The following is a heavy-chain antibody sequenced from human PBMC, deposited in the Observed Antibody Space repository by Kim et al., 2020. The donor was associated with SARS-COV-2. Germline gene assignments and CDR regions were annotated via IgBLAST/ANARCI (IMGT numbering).Heavy chain of an antibody. Sequence: ASMKVSCKASGYTFTAYHLHWVRLAPGQGLQWMGRINAGSGSTLYAQKFQGRVTLTRDTSTTTADLEMHTLTSDDSAVYFCARCTAPSCLYNFDYWGRGTLVTVSP. J-gene: IGHJ4*02. CDR3: ARCTAPSCLYNFDY. CDR1: GYTFTAYH. V-gene: IGHV1-2*06. CDR2: INAGSGST. D-gene: IGHD2-2*02.